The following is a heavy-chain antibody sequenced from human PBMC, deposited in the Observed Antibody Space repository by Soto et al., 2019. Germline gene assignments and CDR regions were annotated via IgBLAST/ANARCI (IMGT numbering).Heavy chain of an antibody. CDR3: AGGGAGSGPFTWELPDH. CDR2: ITPFSGDV. J-gene: IGHJ4*02. Sequence: QMQLVQSGAEVKKTGSSVTVSCKALGNTFTYRYLHWVRQAPGQALEWMGWITPFSGDVHYAQKFQERVTITRDRSINTAYMQMSSLTSEDTAMYFCAGGGAGSGPFTWELPDHWGQGTLVTGSS. V-gene: IGHV1-45*02. CDR1: GNTFTYRY. D-gene: IGHD1-26*01.